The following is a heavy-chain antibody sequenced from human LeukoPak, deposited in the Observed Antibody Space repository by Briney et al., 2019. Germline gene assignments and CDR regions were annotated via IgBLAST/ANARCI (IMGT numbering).Heavy chain of an antibody. V-gene: IGHV3-53*01. CDR2: ITSGVGIT. J-gene: IGHJ4*02. D-gene: IGHD3-22*01. CDR1: GFTVSSNY. CDR3: AKGDYYDLDY. Sequence: QPGGSLRLSCVVSGFTVSSNYMSWVRQAPGKGLEWVSIITSGVGITYYADSVKGRFTISRDNSRNTLYLQMNSLRAEDTAVYYCAKGDYYDLDYWGQGTLVTVSS.